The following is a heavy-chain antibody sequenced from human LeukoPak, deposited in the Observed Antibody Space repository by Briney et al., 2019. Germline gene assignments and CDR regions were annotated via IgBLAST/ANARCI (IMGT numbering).Heavy chain of an antibody. D-gene: IGHD3-10*01. J-gene: IGHJ4*02. CDR2: IKQDGSEK. CDR3: ARDYGSGSYPEDYFDY. CDR1: GFTFSSYW. V-gene: IGHV3-7*01. Sequence: GGSLRLSCAASGFTFSSYWMSWVRQAPGKGLEWVANIKQDGSEKYYVDSVKGRFTISRDNAKNSLYLQMNSLRAEDTAVYYCARDYGSGSYPEDYFDYWGQGTLVTVSS.